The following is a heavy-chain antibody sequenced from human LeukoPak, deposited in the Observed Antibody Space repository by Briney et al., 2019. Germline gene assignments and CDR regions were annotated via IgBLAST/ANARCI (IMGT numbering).Heavy chain of an antibody. V-gene: IGHV4-39*01. CDR2: IYYSGST. CDR1: GGSISSSSYY. Sequence: PSETLSLTCTVSGGSISSSSYYWGWIRQPPGKGLEWIGSIYYSGSTYYNPSLKSRVTISVDTSKNQFSLKLSSVTAADTAVYYRARLLGLRYFDWLSRQNKYFDYWGQGTLVTVSS. CDR3: ARLLGLRYFDWLSRQNKYFDY. J-gene: IGHJ4*02. D-gene: IGHD3-9*01.